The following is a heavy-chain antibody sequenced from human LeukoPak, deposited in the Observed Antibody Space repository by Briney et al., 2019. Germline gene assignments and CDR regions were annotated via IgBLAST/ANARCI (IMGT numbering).Heavy chain of an antibody. V-gene: IGHV4-39*01. CDR1: GGSISSSSYY. CDR3: ARQFVSYALYYYYYYYGMDV. Sequence: TSETLSLTCTVSGGSISSSSYYWGWIRQPPGKGLEWIGSIYYSGSTYYNPSLKSRVTISVDTSKNQFSLKLSSVTAADTAVYYSARQFVSYALYYYYYYYGMDVWGQGTTVTVSS. CDR2: IYYSGST. D-gene: IGHD2-2*01. J-gene: IGHJ6*02.